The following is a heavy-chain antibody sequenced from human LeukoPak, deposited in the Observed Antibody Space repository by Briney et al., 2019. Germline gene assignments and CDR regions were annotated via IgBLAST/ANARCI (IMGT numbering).Heavy chain of an antibody. CDR2: IYHSGST. Sequence: SETLSLTCTVSGYSISSGYYWGWIRQPPGTGLEWIGSIYHSGSTYYNPSLKSRVTISVDTSKNQFSLKLSSVTAADTAVYYCARDRSSSSFDPWGQGTLVTVSS. D-gene: IGHD6-6*01. CDR1: GYSISSGYY. J-gene: IGHJ5*02. V-gene: IGHV4-38-2*02. CDR3: ARDRSSSSFDP.